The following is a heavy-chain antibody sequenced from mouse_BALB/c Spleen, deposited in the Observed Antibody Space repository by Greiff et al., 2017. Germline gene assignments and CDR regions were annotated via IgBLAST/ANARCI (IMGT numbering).Heavy chain of an antibody. CDR1: GYTFTSYV. J-gene: IGHJ3*01. CDR3: ASSGDYDGFAY. V-gene: IGHV1-14*01. CDR2: INPYNDGT. D-gene: IGHD2-4*01. Sequence: EVQLQQSGPELVKPGASVKMSCKASGYTFTSYVMHWVKQKPGQGLEWIGYINPYNDGTKYNEKFKGKATLTSDKSSSTAYMELSSLTSEDSAVYYCASSGDYDGFAYWGQGTLVTVSA.